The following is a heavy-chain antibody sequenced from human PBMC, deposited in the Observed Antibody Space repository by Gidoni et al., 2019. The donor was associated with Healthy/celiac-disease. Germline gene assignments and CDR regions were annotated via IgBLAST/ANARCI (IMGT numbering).Heavy chain of an antibody. CDR2: MNPNSCNT. J-gene: IGHJ5*02. D-gene: IGHD3-22*01. CDR3: ARVIRNYYDSSGYRHPRFDP. Sequence: QVQLVQSGPAVKKPGAAVKVYCNASGYTFTSYDINWVRQATGQGPEWMGWMNPNSCNTGYAQKFQGRVTMTRNTTISTAYMELSSLRSEDTAVYYCARVIRNYYDSSGYRHPRFDPWGQGTLVTVSS. CDR1: GYTFTSYD. V-gene: IGHV1-8*01.